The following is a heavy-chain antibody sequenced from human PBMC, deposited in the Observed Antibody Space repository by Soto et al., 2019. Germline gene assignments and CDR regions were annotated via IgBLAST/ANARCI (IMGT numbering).Heavy chain of an antibody. Sequence: ASVKVSCKASGYTFTSYYMHWVRQAPGQGLEWMGIINPSGGSTSYAQEFQGRVTMTRDTSTSTVYMELSSLRSEDTAVYYCARDLAHGGYSGYEQGFDYWGQGTLVT. J-gene: IGHJ4*02. CDR2: INPSGGST. D-gene: IGHD5-12*01. CDR1: GYTFTSYY. V-gene: IGHV1-46*01. CDR3: ARDLAHGGYSGYEQGFDY.